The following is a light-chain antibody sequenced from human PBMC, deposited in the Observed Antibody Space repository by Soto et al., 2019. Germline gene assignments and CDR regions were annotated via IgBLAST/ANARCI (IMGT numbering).Light chain of an antibody. CDR1: SSNIGSRY. CDR3: AAWDDSLGGVL. CDR2: NNN. Sequence: QPVLTQPPSASGTPGQRVTISCSGSSSNIGSRYVCWYQHLPGTAPKLVIYNNNQRPSGVPDRFSGSKSGTSASLAISGLRSEDEADYYCAAWDDSLGGVLFGGGTKLTVL. J-gene: IGLJ2*01. V-gene: IGLV1-47*01.